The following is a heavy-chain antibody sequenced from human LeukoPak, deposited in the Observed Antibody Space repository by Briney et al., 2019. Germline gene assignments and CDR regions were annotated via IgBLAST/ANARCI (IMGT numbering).Heavy chain of an antibody. CDR3: ARGPYSYDSSGAFDI. Sequence: SETLSLTCAVYGGSFSNYYWSWIRQSPGKGLEWIGEIDYSGSTNSNPSLKSRVTISVDTSKNQFSLKLSSVTAADTAVYFCARGPYSYDSSGAFDIWGQGTMVTVSS. D-gene: IGHD3-22*01. V-gene: IGHV4-34*01. J-gene: IGHJ3*02. CDR1: GGSFSNYY. CDR2: IDYSGST.